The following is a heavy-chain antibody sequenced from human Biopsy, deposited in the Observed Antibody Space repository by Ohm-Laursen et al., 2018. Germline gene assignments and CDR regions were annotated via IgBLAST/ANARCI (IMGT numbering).Heavy chain of an antibody. Sequence: ASVKVSCKASGYTFTNYDINWVRQAPGQGPGWMGWVNPNSGNTGYAQKFQGRVAMTRSTSISTAYMELSSLTSEDTAVYYCAREPFGQQLGPFDYWGQGALVIVSS. CDR1: GYTFTNYD. CDR2: VNPNSGNT. CDR3: AREPFGQQLGPFDY. D-gene: IGHD6-13*01. J-gene: IGHJ4*02. V-gene: IGHV1-8*01.